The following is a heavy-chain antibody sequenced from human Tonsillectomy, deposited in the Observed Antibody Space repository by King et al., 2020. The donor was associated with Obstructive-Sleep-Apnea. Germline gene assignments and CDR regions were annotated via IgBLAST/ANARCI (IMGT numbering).Heavy chain of an antibody. Sequence: VQLQESGPGLVKPSQTLSLTCTVSGGSISSGDYYWSWIRQHPGKGLEWIGYIYYSGSTYYNPSLKSRVTISVDTSKNQFSLKLSSVTAADTAVYYCARDLGYSGYDYEGGIGYGGQGTLVTVSS. CDR3: ARDLGYSGYDYEGGIGY. CDR2: IYYSGST. CDR1: GGSISSGDYY. V-gene: IGHV4-31*03. J-gene: IGHJ4*02. D-gene: IGHD5-12*01.